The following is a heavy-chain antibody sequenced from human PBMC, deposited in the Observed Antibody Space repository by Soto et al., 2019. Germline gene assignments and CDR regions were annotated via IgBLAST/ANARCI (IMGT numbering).Heavy chain of an antibody. Sequence: ASVKVSCKASGYTSTSYAISWVRQAPGQGLEWMGWISAYNGNTNYAQKLQGRVTMTTDTSTTTAYMELRSLRAEDSAVYYCVSGNYDSRYYFDYWGQGTLVTVSS. CDR2: ISAYNGNT. CDR1: GYTSTSYA. D-gene: IGHD3-22*01. V-gene: IGHV1-18*01. J-gene: IGHJ4*02. CDR3: VSGNYDSRYYFDY.